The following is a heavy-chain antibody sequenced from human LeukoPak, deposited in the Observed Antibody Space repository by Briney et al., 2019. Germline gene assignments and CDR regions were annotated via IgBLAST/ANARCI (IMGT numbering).Heavy chain of an antibody. CDR1: GYTVTNYG. V-gene: IGHV1-18*01. CDR2: IGVYNGNT. CDR3: ARDRRSSSSNSILFDY. J-gene: IGHJ4*02. D-gene: IGHD6-6*01. Sequence: ASVKVSCKASGYTVTNYGVSWVRQAPGQGLEWMGWIGVYNGNTNYAQKLQGRVTMTTDTSTSTAYMELRSLRSDDTAVYYCARDRRSSSSNSILFDYWGQGTVVTVSS.